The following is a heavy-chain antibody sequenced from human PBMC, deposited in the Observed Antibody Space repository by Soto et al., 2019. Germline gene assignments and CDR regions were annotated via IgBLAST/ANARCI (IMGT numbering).Heavy chain of an antibody. CDR3: ARDPRIVSATGAVGLLDY. J-gene: IGHJ4*02. Sequence: GASVKVSCKASGYTFTSYAMHWVRQAPGQRLEWMGWINAGNGNTKYSQKFQGRVTITRDTSASAAYMDLSSLRSEDTALYYCARDPRIVSATGAVGLLDYWGQGTLVTVSS. V-gene: IGHV1-3*01. CDR2: INAGNGNT. D-gene: IGHD1-26*01. CDR1: GYTFTSYA.